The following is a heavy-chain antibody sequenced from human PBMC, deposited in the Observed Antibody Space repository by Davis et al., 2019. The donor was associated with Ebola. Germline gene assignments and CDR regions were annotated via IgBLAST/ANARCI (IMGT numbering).Heavy chain of an antibody. V-gene: IGHV3-23*01. D-gene: IGHD4-17*01. J-gene: IGHJ2*01. CDR1: GINFTNYY. CDR2: VSGDGTTT. CDR3: AKDPTSAVNWYFDL. Sequence: GGSLRLSCAASGINFTNYYMTWVRQAPEKGLEWVSSVSGDGTTTYYADSVKGRFTISRDNSNNMLYLQMNSLRVEDTATYYCAKDPTSAVNWYFDLWGRGSLVTVSS.